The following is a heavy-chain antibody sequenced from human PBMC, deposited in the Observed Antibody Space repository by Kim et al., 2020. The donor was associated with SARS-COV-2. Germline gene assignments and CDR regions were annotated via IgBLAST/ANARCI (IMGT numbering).Heavy chain of an antibody. D-gene: IGHD6-13*01. CDR1: GDSVSSNSAA. Sequence: SQTLSLTCAISGDSVSSNSAAWNWLRQSPSRGLEWLGRTYYRSKWYNDYAVSVKSRITINPDTSKNQFSLQLNSVTPEDTAVYYCARGIAAAARRWFDPWGQGTLVTVSS. CDR3: ARGIAAAARRWFDP. V-gene: IGHV6-1*01. CDR2: TYYRSKWYN. J-gene: IGHJ5*02.